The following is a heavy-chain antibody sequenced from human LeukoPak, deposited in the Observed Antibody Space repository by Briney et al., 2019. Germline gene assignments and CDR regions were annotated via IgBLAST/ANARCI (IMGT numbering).Heavy chain of an antibody. Sequence: SETLSLTCTVSGGSISSYYWSWIRQPPGKGLEWIGYIYYSGSTNYNPPLKSRVTISVDTSKNQFSLKLSSVTAADTAVYYCARDTRNYYYSYMDVWGKGTTVTVSS. CDR3: ARDTRNYYYSYMDV. D-gene: IGHD6-6*01. CDR1: GGSISSYY. V-gene: IGHV4-59*01. CDR2: IYYSGST. J-gene: IGHJ6*03.